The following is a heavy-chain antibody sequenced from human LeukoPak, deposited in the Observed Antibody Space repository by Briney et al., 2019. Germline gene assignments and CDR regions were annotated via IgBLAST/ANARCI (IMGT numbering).Heavy chain of an antibody. D-gene: IGHD3-10*01. CDR3: ARVIPRRTTGETFGRYFDY. CDR1: GGSFSGYY. V-gene: IGHV4-34*01. CDR2: ISYGGRT. Sequence: SQTLSLTCAVNGGSFSGYYWTWIRQPPGKGLEWIGEISYGGRTNYNPSLKSQVTISVDTSKSQFSLNLSSVTAADTAIYYCARVIPRRTTGETFGRYFDYWGQGNLVTVSS. J-gene: IGHJ4*02.